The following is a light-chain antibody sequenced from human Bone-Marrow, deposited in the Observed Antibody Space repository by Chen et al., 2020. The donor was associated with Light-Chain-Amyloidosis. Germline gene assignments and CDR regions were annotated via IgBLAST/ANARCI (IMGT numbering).Light chain of an antibody. Sequence: IVFTQSPATLSLSPGDRATVSCRASESVSTDLAWYQHKPGQAPRLLIYGASTRATGIPARFSGSGSGTEFTLTISSVQSEDFGHYVCQQYNKWPPITFGQGTRLGIK. J-gene: IGKJ5*01. CDR1: ESVSTD. CDR3: QQYNKWPPIT. V-gene: IGKV3-15*01. CDR2: GAS.